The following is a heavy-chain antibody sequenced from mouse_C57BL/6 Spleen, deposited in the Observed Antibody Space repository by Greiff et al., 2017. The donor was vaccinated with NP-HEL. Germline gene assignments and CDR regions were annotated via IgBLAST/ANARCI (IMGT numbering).Heavy chain of an antibody. CDR2: IRSKSNNYAT. CDR3: VRQSYYYGSSYDY. CDR1: GFSFNTYA. D-gene: IGHD1-1*01. Sequence: DVQLQESGGGLVQPKGSLKLSCAASGFSFNTYAMNWVRQAPGKGLEWVARIRSKSNNYATYYADSVKDRFTISRDDSESMLYLQMNNLKTEDTAMYYCVRQSYYYGSSYDYWGQGTTLTVSS. J-gene: IGHJ2*01. V-gene: IGHV10-1*01.